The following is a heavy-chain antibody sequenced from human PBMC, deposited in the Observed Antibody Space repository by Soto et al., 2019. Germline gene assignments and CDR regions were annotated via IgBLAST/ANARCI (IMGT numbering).Heavy chain of an antibody. J-gene: IGHJ4*02. D-gene: IGHD3-16*01. CDR1: GYTFTSYA. CDR3: ARGVDDYIWGSSSFDY. Sequence: ASVKVSCKASGYTFTSYAMHWVRQAPGQRLEWMGWINAGNGNTKYSQKFQGRVTITRDTSASTAYMELSSLRSEDTAVYYCARGVDDYIWGSSSFDYWGQGTLVTVSS. CDR2: INAGNGNT. V-gene: IGHV1-3*01.